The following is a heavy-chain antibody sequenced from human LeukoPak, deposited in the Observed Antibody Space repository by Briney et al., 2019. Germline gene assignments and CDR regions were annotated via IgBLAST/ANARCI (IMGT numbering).Heavy chain of an antibody. CDR1: GFTFSSYT. J-gene: IGHJ4*02. V-gene: IGHV3-21*01. Sequence: GGSLRLSCAASGFTFSSYTMNWVRQAPGKGLEWVSSISSSSSYIYYADSVKGRFTISRDNAKNSLYLQMSSLRAEDTAVYYCASNFPGDYWGQGTLVTVSS. CDR2: ISSSSSYI. CDR3: ASNFPGDY. D-gene: IGHD1-1*01.